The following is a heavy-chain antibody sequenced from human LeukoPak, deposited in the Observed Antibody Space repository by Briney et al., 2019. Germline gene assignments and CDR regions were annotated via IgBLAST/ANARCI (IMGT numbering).Heavy chain of an antibody. D-gene: IGHD3-10*01. CDR3: ARVLEGSGRGFDY. CDR2: ISSSSSYI. J-gene: IGHJ4*02. V-gene: IGHV3-21*01. Sequence: PGGSLRLSCAASGFTFSSYSMNWVRQAPGKGLEWVSSISSSSSYIYYADSVKGRFTIPRDNAKNSLYLQMNSRRAEDTAVYYCARVLEGSGRGFDYWGQGTLVTVSS. CDR1: GFTFSSYS.